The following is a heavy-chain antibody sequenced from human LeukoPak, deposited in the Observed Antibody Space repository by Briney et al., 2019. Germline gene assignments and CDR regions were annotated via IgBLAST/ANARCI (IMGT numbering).Heavy chain of an antibody. CDR2: ISGSGGST. Sequence: GGSLRLSCAASGFTFSSYAMSWVRQAPGKGLEWVSGISGSGGSTYYADSVKGRFTIFRDNAKNSLYLQMNSLRADDTAVYYCARSDSSGYYFFDYWGQGTLVTVSS. D-gene: IGHD3-22*01. V-gene: IGHV3-23*01. CDR1: GFTFSSYA. CDR3: ARSDSSGYYFFDY. J-gene: IGHJ4*02.